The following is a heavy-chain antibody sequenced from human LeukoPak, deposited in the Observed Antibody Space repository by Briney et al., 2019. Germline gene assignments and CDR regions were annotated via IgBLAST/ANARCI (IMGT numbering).Heavy chain of an antibody. CDR3: TRRDVVVPGHYFDY. Sequence: GGSLRLSCAASGCSFWSYGMSWVRQAPGKGLEWVSTTTDSGASTWYADSVKGRFTISRDNSKNTLQLQMNSLRAEHTAVYYCTRRDVVVPGHYFDYWGQGILVTVSS. J-gene: IGHJ4*02. CDR2: TTDSGAST. V-gene: IGHV3-23*01. D-gene: IGHD2-21*02. CDR1: GCSFWSYG.